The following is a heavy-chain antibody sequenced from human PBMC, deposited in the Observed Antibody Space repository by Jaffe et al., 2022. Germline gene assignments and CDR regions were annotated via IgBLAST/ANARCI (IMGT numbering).Heavy chain of an antibody. D-gene: IGHD5-12*01. CDR2: ISGRGPSI. CDR1: DFTFSTSE. J-gene: IGHJ4*02. Sequence: EEQLVESGGGLVQPGGSLRLSCTASDFTFSTSEFNWVRQAPGKGLEWISHISGRGPSIFYRDSVKGRFTISRDNAKNSLFLEMNSLRVDDTGVYYCARGGVGGYLPYYFDLWGPGTLVTVSS. CDR3: ARGGVGGYLPYYFDL. V-gene: IGHV3-48*03.